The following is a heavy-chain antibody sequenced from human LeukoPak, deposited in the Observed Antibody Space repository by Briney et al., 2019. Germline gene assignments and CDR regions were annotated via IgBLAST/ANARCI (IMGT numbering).Heavy chain of an antibody. J-gene: IGHJ5*02. CDR2: LYSAGST. Sequence: GGPLRLSCSASGFTVTNSHMTWVRQAPGKGLEWVSILYSAGSTYYADSVKGRFTISRDNAKNSLYLQMNSMRAEDTAVYYCARGKTTVTTWFDPWGQGTLVTVSS. D-gene: IGHD4-17*01. CDR3: ARGKTTVTTWFDP. V-gene: IGHV3-53*01. CDR1: GFTVTNSH.